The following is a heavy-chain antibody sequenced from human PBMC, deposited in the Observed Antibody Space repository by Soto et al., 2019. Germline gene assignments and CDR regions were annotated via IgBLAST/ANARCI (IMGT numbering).Heavy chain of an antibody. V-gene: IGHV3-30-3*01. D-gene: IGHD1-1*01. CDR3: ARVIPGNNLYYFSGLDF. CDR1: GFSFDTYG. Sequence: PGGSLRLSCVASGFSFDTYGIHWVRQAPGKGLQWVALISYEGSNTYYADSVRGRFTISRDNSKNTLYLQMNTLRPEDTGVYYCARVIPGNNLYYFSGLDFWGQGTSVTVSS. CDR2: ISYEGSNT. J-gene: IGHJ6*02.